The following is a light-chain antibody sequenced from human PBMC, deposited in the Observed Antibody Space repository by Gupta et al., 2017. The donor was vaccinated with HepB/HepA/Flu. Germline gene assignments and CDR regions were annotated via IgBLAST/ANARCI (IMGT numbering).Light chain of an antibody. CDR3: AAWDDSRNGRV. CDR2: SNS. V-gene: IGLV1-44*01. Sequence: SVLLQPSSAFAASGQRVTISCSGSSTHIGSNTVNWYQHLPGTAPNLLIYSNSPRDSGVPDRFSGSNCEASASLAINWLQAEDEADYYCAAWDDSRNGRVFGGGTKLTVL. CDR1: STHIGSNT. J-gene: IGLJ3*02.